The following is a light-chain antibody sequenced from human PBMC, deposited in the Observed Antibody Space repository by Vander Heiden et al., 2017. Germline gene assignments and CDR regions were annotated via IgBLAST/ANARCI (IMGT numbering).Light chain of an antibody. J-gene: IGKJ2*02. CDR1: QSISSW. Sequence: DIQMTQSPSTLSASVGDRVTITCRASQSISSWLDWYQQKPGKAPKLLIYDASSLESGVPSRFSGSGSGTEFTLTISSLQPEDFATYYCQQYYSYPRTFGQGTKLKIK. CDR2: DAS. CDR3: QQYYSYPRT. V-gene: IGKV1-5*01.